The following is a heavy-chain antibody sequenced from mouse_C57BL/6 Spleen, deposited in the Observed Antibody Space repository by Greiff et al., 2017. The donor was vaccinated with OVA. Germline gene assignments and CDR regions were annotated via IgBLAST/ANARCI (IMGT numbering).Heavy chain of an antibody. V-gene: IGHV5-17*01. Sequence: EVMLVESGGGLVKPGGSLKLSCAASGFTFSDYGMHWVRQAPEKGLALVAYISSGSCTIYYADTVKGRFTISRDNAKNTLFLQMTSLRSEDTAMYYCARPGGYDYRYYYAMDYWGQGTSVTVSS. CDR2: ISSGSCTI. J-gene: IGHJ4*01. CDR1: GFTFSDYG. D-gene: IGHD2-4*01. CDR3: ARPGGYDYRYYYAMDY.